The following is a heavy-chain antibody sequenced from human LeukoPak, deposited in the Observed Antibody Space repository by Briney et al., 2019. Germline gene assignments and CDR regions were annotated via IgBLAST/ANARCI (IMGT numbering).Heavy chain of an antibody. Sequence: PGGSLRLSCAASGFTLTGFGMSWVRQAPGKGLEWVSVISGSGDGTYYADSVKGRFTISRDNSKNTLYPQMVSLRAEDTALYYCAKGIIPSAYSYIDFWGQGTLVTVSS. J-gene: IGHJ4*02. D-gene: IGHD2-15*01. CDR3: AKGIIPSAYSYIDF. V-gene: IGHV3-23*01. CDR1: GFTLTGFG. CDR2: ISGSGDGT.